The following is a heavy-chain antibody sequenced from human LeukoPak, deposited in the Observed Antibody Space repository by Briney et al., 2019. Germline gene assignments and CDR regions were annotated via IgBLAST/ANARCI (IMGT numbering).Heavy chain of an antibody. CDR2: FSGCKGTP. J-gene: IGHJ4*02. CDR3: ARDWGDFYGSGSQFDF. V-gene: IGHV1-18*01. D-gene: IGHD3-10*01. Sequence: AASVKVSCKASGYTFSTFGISWVRQAPGQGLQWMGRFSGCKGTPDYAQNFQGRVTMTIDTSTDTAYMELRNLRSDDTAVYYCARDWGDFYGSGSQFDFWGQGTQVTVSS. CDR1: GYTFSTFG.